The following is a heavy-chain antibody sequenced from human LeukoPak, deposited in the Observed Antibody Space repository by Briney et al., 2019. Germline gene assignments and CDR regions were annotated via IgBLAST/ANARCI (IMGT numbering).Heavy chain of an antibody. Sequence: PSETLSLTXTVSGGSVSSSSYYWGWIRQPPGKGLEWIGSIYYSGSTYYNPSLKSRVTISVDTSKNQFSLKLSSVTAADTAVYYCAREVNLNWFDPWGQGTLVTVSS. D-gene: IGHD1-14*01. J-gene: IGHJ5*02. CDR2: IYYSGST. V-gene: IGHV4-39*02. CDR3: AREVNLNWFDP. CDR1: GGSVSSSSYY.